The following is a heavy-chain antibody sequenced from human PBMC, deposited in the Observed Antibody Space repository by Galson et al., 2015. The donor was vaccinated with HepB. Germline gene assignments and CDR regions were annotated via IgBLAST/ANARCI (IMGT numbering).Heavy chain of an antibody. D-gene: IGHD3-9*01. CDR2: IDWDDDK. CDR3: ARMYFKDILTGYYFDY. J-gene: IGHJ4*02. CDR1: GFSLSTSGMC. Sequence: PALVKPTQTLTLTCTFSGFSLSTSGMCVSWIRQPPGKALEWLARIDWDDDKYYSTSLKTRLTISKDTSKNQVVLTMTNMDPVDTATYYCARMYFKDILTGYYFDYWGQGTLVTVSS. V-gene: IGHV2-70*11.